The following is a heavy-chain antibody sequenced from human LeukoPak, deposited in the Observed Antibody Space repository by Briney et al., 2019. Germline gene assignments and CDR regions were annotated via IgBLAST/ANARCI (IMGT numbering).Heavy chain of an antibody. V-gene: IGHV4-39*01. D-gene: IGHD2-2*01. CDR1: GASISTNNYY. J-gene: IGHJ5*02. CDR3: ARHVVVPAAMRGVGWFDP. CDR2: IHYSGST. Sequence: SETLSLTCTVSGASISTNNYYWGWIRQSPGKGLEWIGSIHYSGSTYYNPSLKSRVTISVDTSKNHFSLRLSSMTAADTAVYYCARHVVVPAAMRGVGWFDPWGQGTLVTVSS.